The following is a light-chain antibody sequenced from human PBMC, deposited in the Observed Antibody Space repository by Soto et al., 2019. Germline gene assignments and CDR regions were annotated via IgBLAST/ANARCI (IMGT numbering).Light chain of an antibody. CDR3: QRFGTSPPWT. J-gene: IGKJ1*01. CDR1: QSLSSSY. CDR2: GTS. V-gene: IGKV3-20*01. Sequence: EIVLTQSPGTLSLSPGEIATLSCRAGQSLSSSYLAWYQQKPGQAPRLLIYGTSIRATGIPDRFSGSGSGTDFTLTITRLEPEDFAVYYCQRFGTSPPWTFGQGTKVDIK.